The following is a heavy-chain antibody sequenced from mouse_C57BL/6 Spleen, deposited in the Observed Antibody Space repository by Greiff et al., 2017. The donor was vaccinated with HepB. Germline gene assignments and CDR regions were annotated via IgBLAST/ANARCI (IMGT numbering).Heavy chain of an antibody. J-gene: IGHJ1*03. CDR3: ARNYYGSSLYWYFDV. D-gene: IGHD1-1*01. V-gene: IGHV1-72*01. CDR2: IDPNSGGT. CDR1: GYTFTSYW. Sequence: QQSCKASGYTFTSYWMHWVKQRPGRGLEWIGRIDPNSGGTKYNEKFKSKATLTVDKPSSTAYMQLSSLTSEDSAVYYCARNYYGSSLYWYFDVWGTGTTVTVSS.